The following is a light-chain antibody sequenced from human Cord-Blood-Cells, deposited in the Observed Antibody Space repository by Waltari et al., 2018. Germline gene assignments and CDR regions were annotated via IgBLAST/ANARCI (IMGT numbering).Light chain of an antibody. J-gene: IGKJ2*01. CDR2: AAS. Sequence: DIQMTQSPSSLSASVGDRVTITCPASQSISSYLNWYQQKPGKAPKLLIYAASSLQSGVPPRFSGSGSGTDFTLTISSLQPEDFATYYCQQSYSTPYTFGQGTKLEIK. CDR1: QSISSY. CDR3: QQSYSTPYT. V-gene: IGKV1-39*01.